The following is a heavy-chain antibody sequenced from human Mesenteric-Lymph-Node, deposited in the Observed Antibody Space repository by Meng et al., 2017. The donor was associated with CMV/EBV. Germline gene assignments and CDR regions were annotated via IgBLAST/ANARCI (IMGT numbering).Heavy chain of an antibody. D-gene: IGHD6-13*01. Sequence: QVQLVQSGAEVKKPGSSVQVSCKASGGTFSSYTISWVRQAPGQGLEWMGRIIPIRGIANYAQKFQGRVTITADKSTSTAYMELSSLRSEDTAVYYCAGGIAAAGSRWFDPWGQGTLVTVSS. V-gene: IGHV1-69*02. J-gene: IGHJ5*02. CDR2: IIPIRGIA. CDR3: AGGIAAAGSRWFDP. CDR1: GGTFSSYT.